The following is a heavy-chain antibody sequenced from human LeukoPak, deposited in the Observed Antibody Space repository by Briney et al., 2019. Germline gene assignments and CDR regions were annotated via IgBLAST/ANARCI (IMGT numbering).Heavy chain of an antibody. CDR3: ARVKICGVSGGSCYRYYYGMDV. CDR1: GYTFTGYY. CDR2: INPNSGGT. V-gene: IGHV1-2*04. J-gene: IGHJ6*02. D-gene: IGHD2-15*01. Sequence: GASVKVSCKASGYTFTGYYIHWVRQAPGQGLEWMGWINPNSGGTNYAQNFQGWVTMTRDTSISTAYMELSRLRSDDTAVYYCARVKICGVSGGSCYRYYYGMDVWGQGTTVTVSS.